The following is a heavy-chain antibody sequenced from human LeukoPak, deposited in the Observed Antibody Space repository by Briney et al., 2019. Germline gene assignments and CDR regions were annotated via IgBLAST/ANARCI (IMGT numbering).Heavy chain of an antibody. Sequence: GGSLRLSCAASGFTVSSNYMSWVRQAPGKGLEWVSVIYSGGSTYYADSVKGRFTISRDNSKNTLYLQMNSLRAEDTAVYYCARARYYYDSSGFIHFDYWGQGTLVTASS. CDR1: GFTVSSNY. CDR3: ARARYYYDSSGFIHFDY. D-gene: IGHD3-22*01. V-gene: IGHV3-53*01. CDR2: IYSGGST. J-gene: IGHJ4*02.